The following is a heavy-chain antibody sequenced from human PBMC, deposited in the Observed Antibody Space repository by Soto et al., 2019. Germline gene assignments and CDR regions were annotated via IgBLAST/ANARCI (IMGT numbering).Heavy chain of an antibody. J-gene: IGHJ3*02. CDR1: GFSLSTSGVG. V-gene: IGHV2-5*01. CDR3: ARITYCSGGSCYSGAFDI. D-gene: IGHD2-15*01. CDR2: IYWNDDK. Sequence: SGPTLVNPTHPLTLTCTFSGFSLSTSGVGVGWIRQPPGKALEWLALIYWNDDKRYSPSLKSRLTITKDTSKNQVVLTMTNMDPVDTATYYCARITYCSGGSCYSGAFDIWGQGTMVTVSS.